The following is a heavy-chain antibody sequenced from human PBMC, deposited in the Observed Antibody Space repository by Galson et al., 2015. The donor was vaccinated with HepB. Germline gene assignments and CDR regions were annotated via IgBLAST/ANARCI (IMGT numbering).Heavy chain of an antibody. CDR1: GYTFTNYG. Sequence: SVKVSCKASGYTFTNYGVTWVRQAPGQGLEWIGWISSNSGNTEYAQKFQGRVIMTTDTSTTTVYVELRSLRPDDSAVYYCARGQNEDSRGYSSHPLDYWGQGTPVTVSS. CDR3: ARGQNEDSRGYSSHPLDY. V-gene: IGHV1-18*04. D-gene: IGHD3-22*01. CDR2: ISSNSGNT. J-gene: IGHJ4*02.